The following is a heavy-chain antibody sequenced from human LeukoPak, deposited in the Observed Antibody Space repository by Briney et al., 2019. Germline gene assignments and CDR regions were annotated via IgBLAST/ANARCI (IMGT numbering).Heavy chain of an antibody. D-gene: IGHD2-2*01. CDR1: GFTLSNAW. V-gene: IGHV3-15*01. CDR3: ARVRCSSTSCYSNWFDP. Sequence: PGGSLRLSCAASGFTLSNAWMSWVRQAPGKGLEWVGRIKSKTDGGTTDYAAPVKGRFTISRDDSKNTLYLQMNSLKTEDTAVYYCARVRCSSTSCYSNWFDPWGQGTLVTVSS. J-gene: IGHJ5*02. CDR2: IKSKTDGGTT.